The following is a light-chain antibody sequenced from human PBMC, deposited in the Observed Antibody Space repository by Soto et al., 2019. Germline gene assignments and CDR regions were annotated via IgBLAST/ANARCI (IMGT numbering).Light chain of an antibody. V-gene: IGKV3-15*01. CDR2: GAS. CDR3: QQYDNWPLT. J-gene: IGKJ4*01. CDR1: QSLSNK. Sequence: EIVMTQSPATLSLSPGERASLSCRASQSLSNKLAWYQQKPGQAPRLLIYGASTRATDIPVRFSAGGSGTEFTLAISSLQSEDFAVYYCQQYDNWPLTFGGGTK.